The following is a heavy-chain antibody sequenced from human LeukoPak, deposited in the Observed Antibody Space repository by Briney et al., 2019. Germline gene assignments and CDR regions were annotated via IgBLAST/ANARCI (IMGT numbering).Heavy chain of an antibody. J-gene: IGHJ5*02. Sequence: PSQTLSLTCTVSGDSLSSGNFYWTWIRQPAGKGLEWIGRIYTNGDTSYNPSLKSRVTILLDTYQNHFSLRLSSVTATDTAVYYCARGRAGRLSASNWFDPWGHGTLVTVSS. CDR1: GDSLSSGNFY. CDR2: IYTNGDT. V-gene: IGHV4-61*02. D-gene: IGHD6-19*01. CDR3: ARGRAGRLSASNWFDP.